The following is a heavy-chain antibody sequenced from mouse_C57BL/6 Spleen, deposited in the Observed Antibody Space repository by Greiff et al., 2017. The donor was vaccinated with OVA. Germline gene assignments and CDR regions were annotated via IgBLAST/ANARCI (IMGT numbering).Heavy chain of an antibody. Sequence: QVQLQQPGAELVKPGASVKLSCKASGYTFTSYWMQWVKQRPGQGLEWIGEIDPSDSYTNYNQKFKGKATLTVDTSSSTSYMQRSSLTAEDSAVYYCAREGRDYWGQGTTLTVSS. V-gene: IGHV1-50*01. CDR3: AREGRDY. J-gene: IGHJ2*01. D-gene: IGHD3-3*01. CDR1: GYTFTSYW. CDR2: IDPSDSYT.